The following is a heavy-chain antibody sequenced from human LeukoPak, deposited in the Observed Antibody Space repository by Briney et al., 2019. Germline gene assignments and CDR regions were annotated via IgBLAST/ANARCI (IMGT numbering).Heavy chain of an antibody. CDR1: GCSIRSLY. V-gene: IGHV4-59*11. CDR3: ARDRGDYDSSGYYGYFDY. D-gene: IGHD3-22*01. J-gene: IGHJ4*02. CDR2: IYYSGSS. Sequence: SETLSLTCTVSGCSIRSLYWSWIRQPPGKGLECIWYIYYSGSSNYNPSLKSRVTISADTCKIQFSLKMSSVTAADTAVYYCARDRGDYDSSGYYGYFDYWGQGALVTVSS.